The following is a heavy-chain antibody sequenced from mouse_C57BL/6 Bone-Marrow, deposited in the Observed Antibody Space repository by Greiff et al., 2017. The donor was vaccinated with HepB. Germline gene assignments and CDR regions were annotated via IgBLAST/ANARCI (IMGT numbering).Heavy chain of an antibody. Sequence: VKLVESGPELVKPGASVKISCKASGYAFSSSWMNWVKQRPGKGLEWIGRIYPGDGDTNYNGKFKGKATLTADKSSSTAYMQLSSLTSEDSAVYFCARSFTTVVATKDYAMDYWGQGTSVTVSS. CDR3: ARSFTTVVATKDYAMDY. CDR2: IYPGDGDT. D-gene: IGHD1-1*01. J-gene: IGHJ4*01. CDR1: GYAFSSSW. V-gene: IGHV1-82*01.